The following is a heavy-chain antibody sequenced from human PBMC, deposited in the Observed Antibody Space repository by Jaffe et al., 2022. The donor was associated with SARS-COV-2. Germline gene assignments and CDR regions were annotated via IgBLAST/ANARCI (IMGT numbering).Heavy chain of an antibody. CDR2: IYYSGST. J-gene: IGHJ5*02. D-gene: IGHD3-10*01. Sequence: QVQLQESGPGLVKPSGTLSLICAVSGGSISKSNWWTWVRQPPGKGLEWIGEIYYSGSTNYNPSLRSRVTISVDKSKNQFSLKLNSVTAADTAVYYCARRGVIDDNWFDPWGQGTLVTVSS. CDR3: ARRGVIDDNWFDP. V-gene: IGHV4-4*02. CDR1: GGSISKSNW.